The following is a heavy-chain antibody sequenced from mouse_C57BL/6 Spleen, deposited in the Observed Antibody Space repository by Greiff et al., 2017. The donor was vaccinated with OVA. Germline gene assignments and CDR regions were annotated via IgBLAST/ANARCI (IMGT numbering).Heavy chain of an antibody. CDR1: GYSITSGYY. CDR3: ARDDGGFAY. Sequence: EVQVVESGPGLVKPSPSLSLTCSVTGYSITSGYYWNWIRQFPGNHLEWMGYISYDGSNNYNPALKNRTSLTRDTSKNQLFLKLNSVTTEDTATYYCARDDGGFAYWGKGTLVTVSA. D-gene: IGHD2-3*01. V-gene: IGHV3-6*01. CDR2: ISYDGSN. J-gene: IGHJ3*01.